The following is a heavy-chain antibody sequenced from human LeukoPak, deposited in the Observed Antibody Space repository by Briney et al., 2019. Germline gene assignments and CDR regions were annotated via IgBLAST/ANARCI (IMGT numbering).Heavy chain of an antibody. Sequence: PGRSLRLSCAASGFIFSSYAMSWVRQAPGKGLTWVSGISGSGGTTYYADSVKGRFTISRDNSKNTLYLQMNSLRAEDTAVYYCAKDHEQWLTYFDYWGRGTLVTVSS. CDR2: ISGSGGTT. D-gene: IGHD6-19*01. J-gene: IGHJ4*02. CDR3: AKDHEQWLTYFDY. CDR1: GFIFSSYA. V-gene: IGHV3-23*01.